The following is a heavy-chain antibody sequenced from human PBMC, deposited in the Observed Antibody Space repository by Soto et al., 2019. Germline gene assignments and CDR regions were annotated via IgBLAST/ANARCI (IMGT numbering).Heavy chain of an antibody. CDR1: GFTFSSYW. CDR3: ARAKQWLVRPGNWFDP. CDR2: IKQDGSEK. Sequence: GGSLSLSCAASGFTFSSYWMSWVSQAPGQGLEWVANIKQDGSEKYYVDSVKGRFTISRDNAKNSLYLQMNSLRAEDTAVYYCARAKQWLVRPGNWFDPWGQGTLVTVSS. D-gene: IGHD6-19*01. J-gene: IGHJ5*02. V-gene: IGHV3-7*03.